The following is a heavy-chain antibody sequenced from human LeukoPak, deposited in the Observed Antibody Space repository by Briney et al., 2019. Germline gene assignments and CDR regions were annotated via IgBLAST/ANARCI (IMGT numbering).Heavy chain of an antibody. V-gene: IGHV3-30*04. CDR3: ARPSYYYDSSGSVSGAFDI. Sequence: SGGSLRLSCAASGFAFSSYVMHWVRQAPGKGLEWVAVISHDGSNEYYADSVKGRFTISRDNSKNTLYLQMNSLRAEDTAVYYCARPSYYYDSSGSVSGAFDIWGQGTMVTVSS. D-gene: IGHD3-22*01. J-gene: IGHJ3*02. CDR1: GFAFSSYV. CDR2: ISHDGSNE.